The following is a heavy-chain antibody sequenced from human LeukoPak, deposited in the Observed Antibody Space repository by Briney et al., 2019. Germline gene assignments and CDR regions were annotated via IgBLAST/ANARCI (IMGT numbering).Heavy chain of an antibody. Sequence: RASVKVSCKASVYTFTSYGISWVRQAPGQGLEWMGWISAYNGNTNYAHKYQGRVTMTTDTSTSTAYLELRSLRSDDTAVYYCARWEYCSSTSCYDESETFDYWGQGTLVTVSS. J-gene: IGHJ4*02. CDR2: ISAYNGNT. CDR3: ARWEYCSSTSCYDESETFDY. D-gene: IGHD2-2*01. CDR1: VYTFTSYG. V-gene: IGHV1-18*01.